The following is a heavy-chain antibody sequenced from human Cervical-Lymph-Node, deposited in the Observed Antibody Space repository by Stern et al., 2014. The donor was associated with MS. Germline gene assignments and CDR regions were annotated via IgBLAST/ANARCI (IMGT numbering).Heavy chain of an antibody. CDR3: ARSSFSNSSLFDF. CDR2: ISAYNGNT. Sequence: VQLVQSGAEVRKPGASVKVSCKASGYTFTDYGITWVRQAPGQGLEWMGWISAYNGNTNYAQMLQGRVTMTTDKSTSTAYMQLRSLNSDDTAVYFCARSSFSNSSLFDFWGQGTLLTVSP. V-gene: IGHV1-18*01. J-gene: IGHJ4*02. D-gene: IGHD6-6*01. CDR1: GYTFTDYG.